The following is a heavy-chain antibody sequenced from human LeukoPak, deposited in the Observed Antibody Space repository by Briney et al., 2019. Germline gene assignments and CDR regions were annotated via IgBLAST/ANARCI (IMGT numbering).Heavy chain of an antibody. J-gene: IGHJ4*02. CDR1: GFTFSSYW. V-gene: IGHV3-7*03. D-gene: IGHD3-10*01. Sequence: GGSLRLSCAASGFTFSSYWMSWVRQAPGKGLEWVANIKQDGRDKYYVDSVKGRFTISRDNSKNTLYLQMSSLRAEDTAVYYCAKMKGITMVRGTFDYWGQGTLVTVSS. CDR3: AKMKGITMVRGTFDY. CDR2: IKQDGRDK.